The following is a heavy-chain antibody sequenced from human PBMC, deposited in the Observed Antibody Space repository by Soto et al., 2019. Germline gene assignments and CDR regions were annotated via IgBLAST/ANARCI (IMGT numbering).Heavy chain of an antibody. J-gene: IGHJ1*01. CDR2: MFYSGTT. CDR1: GASLSGNY. D-gene: IGHD2-15*01. V-gene: IGHV4-59*01. Sequence: SETLSLTCTVAGASLSGNYWTWVRQPPGKGLEWIGNMFYSGTTNYNPSLRSRVTMSLDTSVNQFSLRLSSVTAADTAVYYCARPNMWYGKILQWGRGTLVTVSS. CDR3: ARPNMWYGKILQ.